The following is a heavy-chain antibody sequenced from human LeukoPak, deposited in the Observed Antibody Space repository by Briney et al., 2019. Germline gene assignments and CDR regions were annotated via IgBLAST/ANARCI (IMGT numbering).Heavy chain of an antibody. V-gene: IGHV3-23*01. CDR1: GFTFSDFW. CDR3: AKSPRSTTVVTLDG. D-gene: IGHD4-23*01. CDR2: ISHSGGTT. Sequence: GGSLRLSCAGSGFTFSDFWMTWVRQTPGKGLEWVSGISHSGGTTYYADSVKGRFTISRDNSKNTLYLQMNSLRAEYTAIYYCAKSPRSTTVVTLDGWGQGTLVTVSS. J-gene: IGHJ4*02.